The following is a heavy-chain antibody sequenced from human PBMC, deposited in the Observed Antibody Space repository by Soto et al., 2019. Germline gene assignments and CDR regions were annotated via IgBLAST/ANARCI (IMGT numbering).Heavy chain of an antibody. V-gene: IGHV4-4*02. J-gene: IGHJ4*02. Sequence: SETLSLTCAVSGASISSSNWWSWVRQSPGKGLEWIGEIYHSGSTNYNPSLKSRVPISVANSKNQFSLKLSAVTAAETAVYYSDSGFYYCASSCYPRFDYWGQGTLVTVSS. D-gene: IGHD3-22*01. CDR1: GASISSSNW. CDR2: IYHSGST. CDR3: DSGFYYCASSCYPRFDY.